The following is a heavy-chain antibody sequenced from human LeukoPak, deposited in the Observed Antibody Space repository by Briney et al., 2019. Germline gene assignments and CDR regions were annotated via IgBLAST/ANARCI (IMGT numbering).Heavy chain of an antibody. Sequence: PGGSLRLSCAASGFALSNYWMHWVRQAPGKGLEWVSLINNGGTTNHADSVKGRFTISRDSSKNTLYLQMNSLTAEDTGVYYCARVASDSSGWYHFDYWGQGTLVTVSS. CDR2: INNGGTT. V-gene: IGHV3-53*01. CDR3: ARVASDSSGWYHFDY. D-gene: IGHD6-19*01. CDR1: GFALSNYW. J-gene: IGHJ4*02.